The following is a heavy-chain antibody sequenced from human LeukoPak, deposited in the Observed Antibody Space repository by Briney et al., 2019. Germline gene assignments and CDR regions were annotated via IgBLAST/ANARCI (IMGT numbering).Heavy chain of an antibody. CDR3: AKDYYRSSWYYFDY. CDR1: GFTFDDYA. D-gene: IGHD6-13*01. V-gene: IGHV3-9*01. J-gene: IGHJ4*02. Sequence: GGSLRLACAASGFTFDDYAMHWVRQAPGKGLERVSGISWNSGSIGYADSVKGRFTISRDNAKNSLYLQMNSLRAEDTALYYCAKDYYRSSWYYFDYWGQGTLVTVSS. CDR2: ISWNSGSI.